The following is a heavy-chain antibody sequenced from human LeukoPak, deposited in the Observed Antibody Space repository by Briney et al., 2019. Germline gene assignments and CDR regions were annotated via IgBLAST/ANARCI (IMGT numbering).Heavy chain of an antibody. CDR3: ARDRGYYDFWSGQYYYYGMDV. Sequence: GGSLRLSCAASGFTFSSYDMHWVRQATGKGLEWVSAIGTAGDTYYPGSVKGRFTISRENAKNSLYLQMNSPRAGDTAVYYCARDRGYYDFWSGQYYYYGMDVWGQGTTVTVSS. CDR2: IGTAGDT. D-gene: IGHD3-3*01. J-gene: IGHJ6*02. V-gene: IGHV3-13*01. CDR1: GFTFSSYD.